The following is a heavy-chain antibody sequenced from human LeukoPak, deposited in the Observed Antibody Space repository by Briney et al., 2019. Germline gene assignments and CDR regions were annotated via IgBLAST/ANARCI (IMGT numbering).Heavy chain of an antibody. Sequence: ASVKVSCKASGYTFTSYGISWVRQAAGQGREWMGWISAYNGNTNYAQKLQGRVTMTTDTSTSTAYMELRSLRSDDTAVYYCAGHSSSWYGGSYYYYGMDVWGQGTTVTVSS. D-gene: IGHD6-13*01. V-gene: IGHV1-18*01. CDR2: ISAYNGNT. CDR3: AGHSSSWYGGSYYYYGMDV. J-gene: IGHJ6*02. CDR1: GYTFTSYG.